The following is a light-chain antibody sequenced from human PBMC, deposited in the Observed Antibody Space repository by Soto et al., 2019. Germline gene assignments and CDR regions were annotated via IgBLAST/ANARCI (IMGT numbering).Light chain of an antibody. CDR1: QGISNY. CDR3: QKYNSAPLT. CDR2: AAS. J-gene: IGKJ3*01. Sequence: DIPMTQSPSSLSTSVGDRVIITCRASQGISNYLAWYQQKPGKVPKLLIYAASTLQSGVPSRFSGSGSGTDFTLTISSLQPEDVATYYCQKYNSAPLTFGPGTKVDFK. V-gene: IGKV1-27*01.